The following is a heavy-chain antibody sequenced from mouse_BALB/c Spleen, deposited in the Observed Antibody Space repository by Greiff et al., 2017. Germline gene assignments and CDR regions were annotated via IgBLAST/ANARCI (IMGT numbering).Heavy chain of an antibody. CDR2: ISSGGSYT. V-gene: IGHV5-6*02. J-gene: IGHJ4*01. CDR3: ARREGGNFYAMDY. Sequence: EVKLVESGGDLVKPGGSLKLSCAASGFTFSSYGMSWVRQTPDKRLEWVATISSGGSYTYYPDSVKGRFTISRDNAKNTLYLQMSSLKSEDTAMYYCARREGGNFYAMDYWGQGTSVTVSS. D-gene: IGHD2-1*01. CDR1: GFTFSSYG.